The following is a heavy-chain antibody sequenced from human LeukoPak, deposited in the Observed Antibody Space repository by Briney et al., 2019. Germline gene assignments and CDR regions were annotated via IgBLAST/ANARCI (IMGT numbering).Heavy chain of an antibody. Sequence: GASVKVSCKVSGYTLNELSMHWVRQAPGKGLEWMGGFDPEDGETIYAQKFRGRVTMTEDTSTDTAYMELSSLRSEDTAVYYCATGRAVAGPGVYYFDYWGQGTLVTVSS. D-gene: IGHD6-19*01. CDR3: ATGRAVAGPGVYYFDY. CDR2: FDPEDGET. J-gene: IGHJ4*02. V-gene: IGHV1-24*01. CDR1: GYTLNELS.